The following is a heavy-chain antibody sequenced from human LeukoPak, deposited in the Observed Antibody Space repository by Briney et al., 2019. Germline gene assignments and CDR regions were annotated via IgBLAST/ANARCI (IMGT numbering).Heavy chain of an antibody. CDR1: GHSISSGYY. CDR2: IYHSGST. Sequence: SETLSLTCTVSGHSISSGYYWGWIRQPPEKGLEWIGSIYHSGSTYYNPSLKSRVTISVDTSKNQFSLNLRFVTAADTAVYYCARRDYYGSGSYYNQGGYNYWGQGTLVTVSS. CDR3: ARRDYYGSGSYYNQGGYNY. J-gene: IGHJ4*02. D-gene: IGHD3-10*01. V-gene: IGHV4-38-2*02.